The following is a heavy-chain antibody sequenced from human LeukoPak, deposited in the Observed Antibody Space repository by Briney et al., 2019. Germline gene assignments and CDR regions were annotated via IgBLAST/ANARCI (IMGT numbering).Heavy chain of an antibody. V-gene: IGHV4-34*01. CDR3: ARAGAYHGSGIPLDI. CDR1: GGSFSGYY. D-gene: IGHD3-10*01. J-gene: IGHJ3*02. Sequence: SETLSLICAVYGGSFSGYYWSWIRQPPGKGLEWIGEINHSGSTNYNPSLKSRVTISVDTSKNQFSLKLSSVTAADTAVYYCARAGAYHGSGIPLDIWGQGTMVTVSS. CDR2: INHSGST.